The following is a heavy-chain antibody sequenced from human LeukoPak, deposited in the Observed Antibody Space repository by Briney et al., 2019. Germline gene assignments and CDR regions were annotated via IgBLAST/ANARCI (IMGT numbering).Heavy chain of an antibody. D-gene: IGHD6-13*01. CDR2: IYHSGST. V-gene: IGHV4-38-2*02. CDR3: ARGANSAAADDY. CDR1: GYSISSGYY. J-gene: IGHJ4*02. Sequence: PSETLSLTCTVSGYSISSGYYWGWIRQPPGKGLEWIGSIYHSGSTYYNPSLKSRVTISVDTSKNQFSLKLSSVTAADTAVYYCARGANSAAADDYWGQGTVVTVSS.